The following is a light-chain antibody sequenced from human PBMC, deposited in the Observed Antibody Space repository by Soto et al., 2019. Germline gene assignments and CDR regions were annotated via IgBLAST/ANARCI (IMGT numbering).Light chain of an antibody. J-gene: IGLJ2*01. CDR2: EVT. V-gene: IGLV2-14*01. CDR3: PSCTSDSTRV. CDR1: SSDIGHYDC. Sequence: QSALTQPASVSGSPGQSITISCTGTSSDIGHYDCVSWYQQHRGKAPKLMLYEVTNRPSGVSNRFSASNSGNTASLTISRLHADYEAYYYCPSCTSDSTRVFGGGTKLTVL.